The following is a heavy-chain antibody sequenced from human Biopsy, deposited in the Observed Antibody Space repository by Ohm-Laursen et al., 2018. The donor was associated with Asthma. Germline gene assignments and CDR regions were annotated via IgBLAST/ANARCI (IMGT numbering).Heavy chain of an antibody. CDR3: ARVDAIMISGDFYFYSGFDL. J-gene: IGHJ6*02. Sequence: GSSVKVSCKASGYTFTSSGISWVRQAPGQGLEWMGGIIPMYGVPKVAQKFQGRVTITADESTSTAYMEMSSLRSEDTAVYYCARVDAIMISGDFYFYSGFDLWGQGTTVRVSS. CDR1: GYTFTSSG. V-gene: IGHV1-69*01. D-gene: IGHD3-16*01. CDR2: IIPMYGVP.